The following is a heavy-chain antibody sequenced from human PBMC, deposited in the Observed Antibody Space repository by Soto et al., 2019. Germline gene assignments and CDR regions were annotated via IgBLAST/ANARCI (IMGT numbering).Heavy chain of an antibody. CDR3: ATTFDYNGYFDP. J-gene: IGHJ5*02. CDR1: GYSFTTYW. CDR2: IYLSDSDT. V-gene: IGHV5-51*01. Sequence: PXESVKISFKTSGYSFTTYWFAWVRQMPGKGLEWMGIIYLSDSDTIYSPSAQGHFTISADKSIKTAYLQWSSLKASDTAIYYCATTFDYNGYFDPWGQGTQVTVSS. D-gene: IGHD4-4*01.